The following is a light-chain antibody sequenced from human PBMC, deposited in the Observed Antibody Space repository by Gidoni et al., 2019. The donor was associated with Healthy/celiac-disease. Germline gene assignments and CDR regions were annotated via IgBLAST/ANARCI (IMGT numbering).Light chain of an antibody. Sequence: IPLTQSPSSLSASVGDRVTITCQASQDISNYLNWYQQKPGKASKLLIYDASNLETGVPSRFSGSGSGTDFTFTISSLQPEDIATYYCQQYDNLPRYTFGQGTKLEIK. J-gene: IGKJ2*01. CDR3: QQYDNLPRYT. CDR2: DAS. V-gene: IGKV1-33*01. CDR1: QDISNY.